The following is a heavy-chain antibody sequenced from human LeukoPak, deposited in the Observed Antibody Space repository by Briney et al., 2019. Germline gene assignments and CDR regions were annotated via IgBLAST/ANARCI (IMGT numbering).Heavy chain of an antibody. CDR1: VFTFSSYA. D-gene: IGHD3-3*01. V-gene: IGHV3-23*01. CDR2: ISGSGGST. J-gene: IGHJ4*02. Sequence: PGGSLRLSCAASVFTFSSYAMSWVRQAPGKGLEWVSAISGSGGSTYYADSVKGRFTISRDNSKNTLYLQMNSLRAEDTAVYYCAKYFGGYDFWSGYYDYYFDYWGQGTLVTVSS. CDR3: AKYFGGYDFWSGYYDYYFDY.